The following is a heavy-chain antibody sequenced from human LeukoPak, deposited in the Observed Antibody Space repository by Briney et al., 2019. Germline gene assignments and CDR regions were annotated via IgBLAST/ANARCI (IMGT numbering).Heavy chain of an antibody. J-gene: IGHJ6*03. CDR2: IYYSGSA. CDR1: GGSISSYY. Sequence: SETLSLTCTVSGGSISSYYWSWIRQPPGKGLEWIGYIYYSGSANYNPSLKSRVTISVDTSKNQLSLKLRSVTAADTAVYYCASTGWYYYYYYMDVWGKGTTVTVSS. D-gene: IGHD6-19*01. CDR3: ASTGWYYYYYYMDV. V-gene: IGHV4-59*08.